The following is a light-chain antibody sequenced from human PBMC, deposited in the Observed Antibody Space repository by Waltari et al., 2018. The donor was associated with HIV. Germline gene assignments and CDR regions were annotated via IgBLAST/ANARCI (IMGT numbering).Light chain of an antibody. CDR2: KDS. V-gene: IGLV3-25*03. J-gene: IGLJ3*02. CDR1: ALPENN. CDR3: ESADSSGTWV. Sequence: SYELTQPPSVPVSPGQTARHTCAGVALPENNVNWYQQKPGQAPVLVIYKDSDRPSGIPERFSGSSLGATVTLTISGVQAEDEADYYCESADSSGTWVFGGGTKLTVL.